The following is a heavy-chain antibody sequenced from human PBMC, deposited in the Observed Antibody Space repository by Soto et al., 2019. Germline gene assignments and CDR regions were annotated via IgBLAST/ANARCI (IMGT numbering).Heavy chain of an antibody. V-gene: IGHV3-7*05. CDR3: ASRVRGFSAYGRVGGFEI. Sequence: EVQLVESGGDLVQPGGSLRLSCSASGITGSGNWMTWVRQAPGKGLEWVANIKQDGSEKYYVDSVKGRFTISRDNANNTLYLQMNSLRAADTAMYYCASRVRGFSAYGRVGGFEIWGQGTMVTVSS. D-gene: IGHD5-12*01. CDR2: IKQDGSEK. CDR1: GITGSGNW. J-gene: IGHJ3*02.